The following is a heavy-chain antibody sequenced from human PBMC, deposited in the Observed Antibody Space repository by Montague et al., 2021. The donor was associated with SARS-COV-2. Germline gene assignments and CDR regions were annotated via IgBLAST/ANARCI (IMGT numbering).Heavy chain of an antibody. Sequence: SETLSLTCTVSGGSISSSSYYWGWIRQPPGKGLEWIGSIYYSGSNYYNLSLKSRVTISVATSKNQFSLKLSSVTAADTAVYYCARFPTSYYYDSIAAPATPGAFGIWGQGTMVTVSS. V-gene: IGHV4-39*01. CDR2: IYYSGSN. D-gene: IGHD3-22*01. CDR1: GGSISSSSYY. CDR3: ARFPTSYYYDSIAAPATPGAFGI. J-gene: IGHJ3*02.